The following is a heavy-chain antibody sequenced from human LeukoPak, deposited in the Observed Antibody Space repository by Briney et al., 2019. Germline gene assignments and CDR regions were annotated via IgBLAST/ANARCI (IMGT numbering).Heavy chain of an antibody. J-gene: IGHJ4*02. D-gene: IGHD4/OR15-4a*01. CDR2: VNHSGST. CDR1: GGSFSGYY. CDR3: ARDSSRHDYGAIDY. V-gene: IGHV4-34*01. Sequence: SVTLSLTCAVYGGSFSGYYWSWIRQPPGKGLEWIGEVNHSGSTNYNPSLKSRVTISVDTSKNQFSLILSSVTAADTAVYYCARDSSRHDYGAIDYWGQGTLVTVSS.